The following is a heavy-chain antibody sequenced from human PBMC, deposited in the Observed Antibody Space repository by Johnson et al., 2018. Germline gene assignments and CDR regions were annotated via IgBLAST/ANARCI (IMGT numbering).Heavy chain of an antibody. CDR2: ISSSSSYI. J-gene: IGHJ4*02. D-gene: IGHD2-21*02. V-gene: IGHV3-21*03. CDR3: TTDPFDAYCGGDCLWDY. Sequence: VQLVQSGGGVVQPGRSLRLSCAASGFSFDDYAMHWVRQAPGKGLEWVSSISSSSSYIYYADSGKGRFTISRDNAKNSLYLQMNSLKTEDTAVYYCTTDPFDAYCGGDCLWDYWGQGTLVTVSS. CDR1: GFSFDDYA.